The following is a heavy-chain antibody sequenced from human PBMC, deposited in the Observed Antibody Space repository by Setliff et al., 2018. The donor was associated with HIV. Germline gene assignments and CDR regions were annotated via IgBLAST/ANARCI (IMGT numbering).Heavy chain of an antibody. Sequence: GGSLRLSCAASGFTFSSYDMHWVRQAPGKGLEWVAFIWYDGSNKYYADSVKGRFTISRDNSKNTLYLQMNSLRAEDTAVYYCANRGFSGYFDYWGQGTLVTVS. CDR3: ANRGFSGYFDY. CDR2: IWYDGSNK. V-gene: IGHV3-30*02. J-gene: IGHJ4*02. D-gene: IGHD3-10*01. CDR1: GFTFSSYD.